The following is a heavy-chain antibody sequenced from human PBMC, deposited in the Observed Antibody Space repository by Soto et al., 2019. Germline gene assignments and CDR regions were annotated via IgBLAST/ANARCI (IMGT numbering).Heavy chain of an antibody. Sequence: GGSLRLSCAASGFTFSSYGMHWVRQAPGKGLEWVAVISYDGSTKYYADSVKGRFTISRDNSKNTLYLQMNSLRAEDTAVYYCAKAVPYSSSWYFDYYGMDVWGQGTTVTVSS. CDR2: ISYDGSTK. J-gene: IGHJ6*02. CDR1: GFTFSSYG. V-gene: IGHV3-30*18. CDR3: AKAVPYSSSWYFDYYGMDV. D-gene: IGHD6-13*01.